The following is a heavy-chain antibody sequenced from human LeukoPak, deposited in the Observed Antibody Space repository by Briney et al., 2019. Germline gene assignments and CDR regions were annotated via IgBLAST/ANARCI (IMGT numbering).Heavy chain of an antibody. CDR1: GLTFSSSW. CDR3: ARDRSSAGYYYYMAV. D-gene: IGHD3-22*01. Sequence: GGSLRLSCAASGLTFSSSWMHWVRQAPGKRLEWVSAISGSGGSTYYADSVKGRFTNSGDNAKNSLYLQMNSLRAEDTAVYYGARDRSSAGYYYYMAVWGKGTPVTVSS. V-gene: IGHV3-21*01. J-gene: IGHJ6*03. CDR2: ISGSGGST.